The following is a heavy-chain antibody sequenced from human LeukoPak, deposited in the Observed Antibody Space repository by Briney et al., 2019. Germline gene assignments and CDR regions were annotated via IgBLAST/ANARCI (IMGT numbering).Heavy chain of an antibody. CDR2: ISYDGSNK. D-gene: IGHD3-22*01. CDR1: GFTFSSYG. J-gene: IGHJ4*02. V-gene: IGHV3-30*03. Sequence: GGSLRLSCAASGFTFSSYGMHWVRQAPGKGLEWVAVISYDGSNKYYADSVKGRFTISRDNSKNTLYLQMNSLRAEDTAVYYCARALTAYFYDSSGYYLFDYWGQGTLVTVSS. CDR3: ARALTAYFYDSSGYYLFDY.